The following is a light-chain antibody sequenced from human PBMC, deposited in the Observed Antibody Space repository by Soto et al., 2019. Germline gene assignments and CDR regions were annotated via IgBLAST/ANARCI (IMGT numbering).Light chain of an antibody. CDR3: QQLNSYPRALT. CDR1: QGISSY. J-gene: IGKJ4*01. V-gene: IGKV1-9*01. CDR2: AAS. Sequence: DIQLTQSPSVLSAAVGDRVSITFRSSQGISSYLAWYQQKPGKAPKLLIYAASTLQSGVPSRFSGSGYGTDFTLTISSLQPEDLATYYCQQLNSYPRALTFGGGTKVDIK.